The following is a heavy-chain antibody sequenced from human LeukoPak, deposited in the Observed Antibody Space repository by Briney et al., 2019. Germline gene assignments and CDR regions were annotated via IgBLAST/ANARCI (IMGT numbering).Heavy chain of an antibody. V-gene: IGHV1-18*01. D-gene: IGHD3-22*01. J-gene: IGHJ4*02. CDR3: AREYYDYYEGFDY. CDR1: GYTFTSYD. Sequence: ASVKVSCKASGYTFTSYDISWLRQAPGQGLEWMGRISAYNGNTNYAQKLQGRVTMTTHTSTRTAYMELRSLRSDDTAVYFCAREYYDYYEGFDYWGQGTLVTVSS. CDR2: ISAYNGNT.